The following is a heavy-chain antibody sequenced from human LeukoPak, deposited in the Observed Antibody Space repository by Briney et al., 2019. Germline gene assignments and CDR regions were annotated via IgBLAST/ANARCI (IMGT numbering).Heavy chain of an antibody. Sequence: ASVKVSCKASGGTFSSYAINWVRQATGQGLEWMGWMNPNSGNTGYAQKFQGRVTMTRNTSISTAYMELSSLRSEDTAVYYCATAGGWGDYYFDYWGQGTLGTVSS. CDR1: GGTFSSYA. J-gene: IGHJ4*02. CDR2: MNPNSGNT. D-gene: IGHD3-16*01. CDR3: ATAGGWGDYYFDY. V-gene: IGHV1-8*02.